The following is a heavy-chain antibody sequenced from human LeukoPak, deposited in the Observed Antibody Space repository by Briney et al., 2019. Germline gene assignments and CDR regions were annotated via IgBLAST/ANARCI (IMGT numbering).Heavy chain of an antibody. CDR1: GFTFSSYS. D-gene: IGHD6-13*01. CDR3: ASLAAAGTYAFDI. Sequence: PGGSLRLSCAASGFTFSSYSMNWVRQAPGKGLEWVSSISSSSSYIYYADSVKGRFTISRDNAKNSLYLQMNSLRAEDTAVYYCASLAAAGTYAFDIWGQGQWSPSLQ. CDR2: ISSSSSYI. J-gene: IGHJ3*02. V-gene: IGHV3-21*01.